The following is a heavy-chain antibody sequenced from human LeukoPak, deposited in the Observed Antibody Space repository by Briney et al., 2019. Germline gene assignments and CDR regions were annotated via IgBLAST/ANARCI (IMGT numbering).Heavy chain of an antibody. D-gene: IGHD6-19*01. Sequence: LETLSLTGTVSVGSISSSSYYGGWIRQPPGKGLEWIGSIYYSGSTYYNPSLKSRVTISVDTSKNQFSLKLSSVTAADTAVYYCARVYSSGWPNLYFDYWGQGTLVTVSS. V-gene: IGHV4-39*07. CDR3: ARVYSSGWPNLYFDY. CDR2: IYYSGST. J-gene: IGHJ4*02. CDR1: VGSISSSSYY.